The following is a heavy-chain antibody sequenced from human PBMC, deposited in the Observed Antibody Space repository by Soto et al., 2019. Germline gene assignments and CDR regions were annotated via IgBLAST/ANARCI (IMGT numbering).Heavy chain of an antibody. CDR2: IYYSGST. V-gene: IGHV4-59*01. CDR1: GGSISSYY. D-gene: IGHD3-3*01. CDR3: ARDSKPHYDFWSGNNWFDP. J-gene: IGHJ5*02. Sequence: SETLSLTCTVSGGSISSYYWSWIRQPPGKGLEWIGYIYYSGSTNYNPSLKSRVTISVDTSKNQFSLKLSSVTAADTAVYYCARDSKPHYDFWSGNNWFDPWGQGTLVTVSS.